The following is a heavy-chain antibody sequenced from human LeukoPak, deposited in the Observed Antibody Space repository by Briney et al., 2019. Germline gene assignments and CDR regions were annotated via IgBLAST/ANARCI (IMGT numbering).Heavy chain of an antibody. CDR3: ARDIAATATSRYYYCGMDV. V-gene: IGHV3-23*01. CDR2: ISGDGFFTT. CDR1: GFDFYNFA. D-gene: IGHD6-13*01. J-gene: IGHJ6*02. Sequence: GGSLRLSCAASGFDFYNFALSWVRQAPGRGLEWVSVISGDGFFTTKYAASVKGRFTISRDNSKNTLYLQMNSLRAEDTAVYYCARDIAATATSRYYYCGMDVWGQGTTVTVSS.